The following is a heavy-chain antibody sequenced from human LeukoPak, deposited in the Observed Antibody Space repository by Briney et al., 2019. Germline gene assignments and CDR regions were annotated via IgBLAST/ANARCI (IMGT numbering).Heavy chain of an antibody. CDR1: GFTFSSYT. CDR3: ARGRGYCSGGSCYIFDY. D-gene: IGHD2-15*01. Sequence: GGSLRLSCAASGFTFSSYTMNWVRQAPGKGLEWVSSIGFSSGYIYYADSVKGRFTISRDNAKNSLYLQMNSLRAEDTAVYYCARGRGYCSGGSCYIFDYWGQGTLVTVSS. CDR2: IGFSSGYI. V-gene: IGHV3-21*01. J-gene: IGHJ4*02.